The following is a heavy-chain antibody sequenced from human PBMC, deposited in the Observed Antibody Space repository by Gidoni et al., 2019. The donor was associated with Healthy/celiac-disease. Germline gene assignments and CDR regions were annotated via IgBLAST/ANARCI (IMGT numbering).Heavy chain of an antibody. CDR3: TRGRYYGSGSYGYYYYGMDV. CDR1: GFTFGDYA. CDR2: IRSKAYGGTT. Sequence: EVQLVESGGGLVKPGRSLRLSCTASGFTFGDYAMSWFRQAPGKGLEWVGFIRSKAYGGTTEYAASVKGRFTISRDDSKSIAYLQMNSLKTEDTAVYYCTRGRYYGSGSYGYYYYGMDVWGQGTTVTVSS. D-gene: IGHD3-10*01. J-gene: IGHJ6*02. V-gene: IGHV3-49*05.